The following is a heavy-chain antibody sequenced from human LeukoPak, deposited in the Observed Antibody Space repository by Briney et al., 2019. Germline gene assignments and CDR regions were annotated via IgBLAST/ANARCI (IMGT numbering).Heavy chain of an antibody. CDR2: AYYRSRWYI. CDR3: ARGAVRGGTNFDY. Sequence: SPTLSLTFAISGDSVSVSPAVWNWIRQSPSRGLEWLGSAYYRSRWYIDHAVSVKGRITITPDTSKNQFSLRLNSVTPEDTAVYYCARGAVRGGTNFDYWGQGTLVTVSS. D-gene: IGHD3-10*01. V-gene: IGHV6-1*01. J-gene: IGHJ4*02. CDR1: GDSVSVSPAV.